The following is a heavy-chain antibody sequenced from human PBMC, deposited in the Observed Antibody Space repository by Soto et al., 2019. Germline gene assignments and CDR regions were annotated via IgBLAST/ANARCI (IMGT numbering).Heavy chain of an antibody. CDR3: ARAREGQRMDV. V-gene: IGHV3-21*01. J-gene: IGHJ6*02. D-gene: IGHD2-2*01. CDR2: ISSSSSYI. CDR1: RLSFGRSR. Sequence: GCPRLSCAASRLSFGRSRMDWSRQAPGKGLEWVSSISSSSSYIYYGDSVKGRFTISRDTAKNSLYLQMNSLRAEDTAVYYCARAREGQRMDVWGQRTTVTVSS.